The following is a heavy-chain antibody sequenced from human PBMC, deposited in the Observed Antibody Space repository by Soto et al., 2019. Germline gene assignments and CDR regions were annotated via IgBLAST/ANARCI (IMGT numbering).Heavy chain of an antibody. CDR2: IYYSGST. Sequence: QVQLQESGPGLVKPSETLSLTCTVSGGSISSYYWSWIRQPPGKGLEWIGYIYYSGSTNYNPSLKSRVTISVDTSKIQFALKLSSVTAADTAVYYCGSLCSSTSCYEGYWGQGTLVTVSS. D-gene: IGHD2-2*01. CDR1: GGSISSYY. J-gene: IGHJ4*02. CDR3: GSLCSSTSCYEGY. V-gene: IGHV4-59*01.